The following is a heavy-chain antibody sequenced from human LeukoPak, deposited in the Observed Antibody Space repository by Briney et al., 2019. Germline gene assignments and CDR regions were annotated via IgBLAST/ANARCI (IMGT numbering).Heavy chain of an antibody. CDR1: GFTFSNYG. CDR3: ARELSGLDY. J-gene: IGHJ4*02. D-gene: IGHD3-3*01. V-gene: IGHV3-33*01. Sequence: GRSLRLSCAASGFTFSNYGMHWVRQAPGKGLEWVAVIWYDGSNKYYADSVKGRFTISRDNSKNTLYLQMNSLRAEDTAVYYCARELSGLDYWGQGTLVTVSS. CDR2: IWYDGSNK.